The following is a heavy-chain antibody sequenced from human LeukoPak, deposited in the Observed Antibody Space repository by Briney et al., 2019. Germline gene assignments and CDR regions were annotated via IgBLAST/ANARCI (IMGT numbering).Heavy chain of an antibody. Sequence: SQTLSLICTVSGGSISSGSYYWSWIRQPAGKGLEWIGRIYTSGSTNYNPSLKSRVTISVDTSKNQFSLKLSSVTAADTAVYYCARDKGTAVAGTWFDPWGQGTLVTVSS. J-gene: IGHJ5*02. D-gene: IGHD6-19*01. V-gene: IGHV4-61*02. CDR2: IYTSGST. CDR3: ARDKGTAVAGTWFDP. CDR1: GGSISSGSYY.